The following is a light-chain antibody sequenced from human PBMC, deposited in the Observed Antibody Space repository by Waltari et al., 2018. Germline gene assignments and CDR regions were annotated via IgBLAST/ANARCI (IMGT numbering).Light chain of an antibody. CDR2: RSD. V-gene: IGLV1-44*01. Sequence: QSVLTQPPSASGTPGQRVTISCSGSYSNIGSNVVNWYQQLPGKAPKLLIYRSDRGPAGVPCRFSGSKSGSSASLAIDGLHSEDEADYYCASWDDSLNGHWVFGGGTKVTVL. CDR1: YSNIGSNV. J-gene: IGLJ3*02. CDR3: ASWDDSLNGHWV.